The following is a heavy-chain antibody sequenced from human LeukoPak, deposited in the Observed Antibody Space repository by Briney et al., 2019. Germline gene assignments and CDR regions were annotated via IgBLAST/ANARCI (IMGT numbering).Heavy chain of an antibody. CDR1: GYSISSGYY. CDR3: AGDTYYDILTGLATT. V-gene: IGHV4-38-2*02. J-gene: IGHJ5*02. Sequence: PSETLSLTCTVSGYSISSGYYWGWIRQPPGKGLEWIGSIYHSGSTYYNPFLKSRVTISVDTSKNQFSLKLSSVTAADTAVYYCAGDTYYDILTGLATTWGQGTLVTVSS. CDR2: IYHSGST. D-gene: IGHD3-9*01.